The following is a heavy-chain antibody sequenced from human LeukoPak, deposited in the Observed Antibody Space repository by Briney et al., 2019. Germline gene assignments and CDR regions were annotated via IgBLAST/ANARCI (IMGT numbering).Heavy chain of an antibody. Sequence: SETLSLTCTVSGGSISSGDYYWSWIRQPPGKGLEWIGYIYYSGSTNYNPSLESRVTISVDTSKNQFSLKLSSVTAADTAVYYCARGSSITIFGVVIIGGGYYFDYWGQGALVTVSS. CDR2: IYYSGST. CDR1: GGSISSGDYY. V-gene: IGHV4-30-4*01. J-gene: IGHJ4*02. D-gene: IGHD3-3*01. CDR3: ARGSSITIFGVVIIGGGYYFDY.